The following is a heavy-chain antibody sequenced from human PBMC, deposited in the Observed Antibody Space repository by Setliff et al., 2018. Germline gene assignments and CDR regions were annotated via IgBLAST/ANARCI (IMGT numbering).Heavy chain of an antibody. Sequence: ASVKVSCKASGYTFAGYYMHWVRQAPGQGLEWMGWINPNSGGANYAQKFQGRVTMTRDTSISTGYMELSRLRSDDTAVYYCARDVFDFRTGLADPWGQGTLVTVSS. V-gene: IGHV1-2*02. J-gene: IGHJ5*02. D-gene: IGHD3-3*01. CDR1: GYTFAGYY. CDR2: INPNSGGA. CDR3: ARDVFDFRTGLADP.